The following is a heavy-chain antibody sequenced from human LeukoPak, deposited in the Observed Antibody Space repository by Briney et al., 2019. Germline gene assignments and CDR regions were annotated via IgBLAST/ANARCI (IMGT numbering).Heavy chain of an antibody. D-gene: IGHD6-13*01. Sequence: SETLSLNCTVAGGSMRTSYWCWFRQPPCTALDWIGYIHDSGSTNYNPSLKSRVTISLDTSKNQFSLRLSSVTAADTAVYYCARYSDGLRVDYWGQGTLVTVSS. V-gene: IGHV4-59*08. J-gene: IGHJ4*02. CDR2: IHDSGST. CDR3: ARYSDGLRVDY. CDR1: GGSMRTSY.